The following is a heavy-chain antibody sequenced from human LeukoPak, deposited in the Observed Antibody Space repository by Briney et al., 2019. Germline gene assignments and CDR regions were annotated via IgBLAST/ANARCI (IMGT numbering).Heavy chain of an antibody. V-gene: IGHV3-15*01. D-gene: IGHD6-13*01. CDR2: IKSNTDGGTT. CDR1: RFTFSNVW. Sequence: AGTLRLSCAAYRFTFSNVWMSWVRPAQGKVLEWLGQIKSNTDGGTTDYAAPVKSRFTISRDDSKNTLYLQMNSLKTEDTAVYYCTWQQLVLDFWSQGTLVIVSS. J-gene: IGHJ4*02. CDR3: TWQQLVLDF.